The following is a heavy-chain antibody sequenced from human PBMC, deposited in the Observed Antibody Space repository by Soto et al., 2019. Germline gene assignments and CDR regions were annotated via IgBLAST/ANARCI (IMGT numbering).Heavy chain of an antibody. Sequence: QVQLVQSGAEVKKPGSSVKVSCKASGDTFNSYSMTWVRQAPGQGLEWMGGIIPMSGIANYAQKFKGRVRNTADKSTNTVYVEANNLRYNDTAVYYCTRRGRESANWFDPWGQVTLGTVSS. CDR3: TRRGRESANWFDP. CDR2: IIPMSGIA. V-gene: IGHV1-69*17. CDR1: GDTFNSYS. D-gene: IGHD3-10*01. J-gene: IGHJ5*02.